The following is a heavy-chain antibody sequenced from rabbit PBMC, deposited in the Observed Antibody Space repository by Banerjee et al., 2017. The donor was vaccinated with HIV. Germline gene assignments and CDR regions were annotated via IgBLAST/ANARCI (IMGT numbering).Heavy chain of an antibody. D-gene: IGHD6-1*01. Sequence: QEQLVESGGGLVQPEGSLTLTCTASGFTLSSSYYMCWVRQAPGKGLEWIGCIYTGSGSAYYASWVNGRFTISLDNAQNTVFLQMTSLTAADTATYFCARGYGGYAAYDYANLWGQGTLVTVS. CDR1: GFTLSSSYY. CDR2: IYTGSGSA. CDR3: ARGYGGYAAYDYANL. J-gene: IGHJ4*01. V-gene: IGHV1S45*01.